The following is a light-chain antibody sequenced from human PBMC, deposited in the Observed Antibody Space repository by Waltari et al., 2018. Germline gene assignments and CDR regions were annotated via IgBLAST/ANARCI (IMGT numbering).Light chain of an antibody. Sequence: QSALTQPASVSGSPGQSITISCTGTSSDVGTYNFVSWYQQHPGKAPKFMIYEVSKRPSGVSNRFSGSNSGTTASLTISGLQAEDEADYYCCSYAGSSSFVVFGGGTKLTIL. J-gene: IGLJ2*01. CDR1: SSDVGTYNF. CDR3: CSYAGSSSFVV. CDR2: EVS. V-gene: IGLV2-23*02.